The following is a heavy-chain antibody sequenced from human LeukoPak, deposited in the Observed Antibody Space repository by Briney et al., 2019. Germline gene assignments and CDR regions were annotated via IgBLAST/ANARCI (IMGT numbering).Heavy chain of an antibody. CDR2: INPNSGGK. CDR1: GYTFTGYY. V-gene: IGHV1-2*02. Sequence: ASVKLSCKASGYTFTGYYMHWVRQAPGQGLEWMGRINPNSGGKNYAQKFKGRVTMTRDTSISTAYMELSRLRSDDTAVYYCARDRQPAGGASDCYYGMDVWGQGTTVTVSS. CDR3: ARDRQPAGGASDCYYGMDV. D-gene: IGHD4/OR15-4a*01. J-gene: IGHJ6*02.